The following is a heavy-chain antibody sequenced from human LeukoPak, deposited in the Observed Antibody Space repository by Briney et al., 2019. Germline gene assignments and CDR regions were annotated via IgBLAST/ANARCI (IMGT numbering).Heavy chain of an antibody. CDR2: IYYSGST. CDR3: ARDDGGLTDAFDI. J-gene: IGHJ3*02. Sequence: PSETLSLTCTVSGGSISSYYWSWIRQPPGKGLEWIGYIYYSGSTNYNPSLKSRVTISVDTSKNQFSLKLSSVTAADTAVYYCARDDGGLTDAFDIWGQGTMVTVSS. V-gene: IGHV4-59*01. D-gene: IGHD4-23*01. CDR1: GGSISSYY.